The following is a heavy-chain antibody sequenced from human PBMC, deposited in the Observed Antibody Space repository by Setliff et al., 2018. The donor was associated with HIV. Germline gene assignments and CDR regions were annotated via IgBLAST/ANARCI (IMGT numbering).Heavy chain of an antibody. Sequence: SETLSLTCSVSGASIRTTSYPWGWIRQAPGKGLEWIGSIYYTGSTYYNPSFKSRVTISVDTSENQFSLKMYSVTAADTAVYYCARHYGDYVFDSGGQGTLVTVSS. CDR1: GASIRTTSYP. CDR2: IYYTGST. CDR3: ARHYGDYVFDS. J-gene: IGHJ4*02. V-gene: IGHV4-39*01. D-gene: IGHD4-17*01.